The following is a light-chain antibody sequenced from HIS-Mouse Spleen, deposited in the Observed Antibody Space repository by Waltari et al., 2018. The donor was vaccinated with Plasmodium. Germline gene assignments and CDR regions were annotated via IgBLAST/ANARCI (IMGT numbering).Light chain of an antibody. V-gene: IGKV3-11*01. J-gene: IGKJ4*01. Sequence: EIVLTQSPATLSLSPGERATLSCRASQSVSSYLAWYQQKPGQAPRLLIYDASNRATGIPARFSGIGSGTDFTLTISSLEPEDFAVYYCQQRSNWAPLTFGGGTKVEIK. CDR1: QSVSSY. CDR3: QQRSNWAPLT. CDR2: DAS.